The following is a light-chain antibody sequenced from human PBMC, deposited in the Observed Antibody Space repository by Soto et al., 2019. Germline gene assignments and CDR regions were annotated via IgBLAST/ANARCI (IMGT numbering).Light chain of an antibody. CDR2: GAS. CDR3: QQYGGRAQP. J-gene: IGKJ1*01. Sequence: LSQSPGTLSLSPGESATLSCRASQYVSVRFLAWYQQKPGQAPRLLIYGASDRATGIPDRFTGSGSGTDFTLTINRLEPEDFAVYVCQQYGGRAQPFGQRTEVDIK. V-gene: IGKV3-20*01. CDR1: QYVSVRF.